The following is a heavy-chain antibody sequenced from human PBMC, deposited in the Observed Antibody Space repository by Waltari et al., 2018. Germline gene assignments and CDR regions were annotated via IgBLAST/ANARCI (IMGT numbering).Heavy chain of an antibody. CDR3: TTDREQLAH. CDR1: GFTFSNAW. J-gene: IGHJ4*02. D-gene: IGHD6-13*01. CDR2: IKSKTYGGTT. V-gene: IGHV3-15*01. Sequence: EVQLVESGGGLVKPGGSLRLSCAASGFTFSNAWLSWVRQAPGKGLEWVGRIKSKTYGGTTDYAAPVKGRFTLSGDDSKNTLYLQMNSLKTEDTAVYYCTTDREQLAHWGQGTLVTVSS.